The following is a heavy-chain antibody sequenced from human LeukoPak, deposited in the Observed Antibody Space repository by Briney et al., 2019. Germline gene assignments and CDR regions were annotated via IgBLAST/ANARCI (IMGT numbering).Heavy chain of an antibody. CDR3: AHRAVLDAFDI. D-gene: IGHD6-19*01. CDR2: INHSGST. Sequence: SETLSLTCAVYGGSFSGYYWSWIRQPPGKGPEWIGEINHSGSTNYNPSLKSRVTISVDTSKNQFSLKLSSVTAADTAVYYCAHRAVLDAFDIWGQGTMVTVSS. J-gene: IGHJ3*02. CDR1: GGSFSGYY. V-gene: IGHV4-34*01.